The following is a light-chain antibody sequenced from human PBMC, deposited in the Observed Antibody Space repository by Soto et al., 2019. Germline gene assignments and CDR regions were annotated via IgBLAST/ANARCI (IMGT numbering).Light chain of an antibody. CDR2: DAS. J-gene: IGKJ1*01. CDR1: QSIGLA. Sequence: EIVLTQSPATLSLSPGERATLSCRASQSIGLAIAWYQHKPGQAPRLLIFDASQRATGITARFRGSGSGTDFTLSISSREPEDFAVYYCQQRTDRPPWTFGQGTKVESK. CDR3: QQRTDRPPWT. V-gene: IGKV3-11*01.